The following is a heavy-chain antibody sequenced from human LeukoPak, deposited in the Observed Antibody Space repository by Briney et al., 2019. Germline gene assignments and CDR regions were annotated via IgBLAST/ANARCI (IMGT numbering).Heavy chain of an antibody. V-gene: IGHV3-74*01. CDR2: INSDGSST. D-gene: IGHD3-3*01. J-gene: IGHJ4*02. CDR3: ASSWYYDFWSGREALY. CDR1: GFTFSSYW. Sequence: GGSLRLSCAASGFTFSSYWMHWVRQAPGKGLAWVSRINSDGSSTSYADSVKGRFTISRDNAKNTLYLQMNSLRAEDTAVYYCASSWYYDFWSGREALYWGQGTLVTVSS.